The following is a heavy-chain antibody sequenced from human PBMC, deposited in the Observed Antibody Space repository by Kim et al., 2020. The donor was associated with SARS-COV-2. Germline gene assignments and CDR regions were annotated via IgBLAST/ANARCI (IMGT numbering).Heavy chain of an antibody. V-gene: IGHV4-30-4*01. D-gene: IGHD4-17*01. CDR2: IYYSGST. CDR1: GGSISSGDYY. Sequence: SETLSLTSTVSGGSISSGDYYWSWIRQPPGKGLEWIGYIYYSGSTYYNPSLKSRVTISVDTSKNQFSLKLSSVTAADTAVYYCARDLAVGYGDYGPYGMDVWGQGTTVTVSS. CDR3: ARDLAVGYGDYGPYGMDV. J-gene: IGHJ6*02.